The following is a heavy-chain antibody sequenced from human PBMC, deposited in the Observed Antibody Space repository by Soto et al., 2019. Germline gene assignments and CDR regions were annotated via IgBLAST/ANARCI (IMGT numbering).Heavy chain of an antibody. CDR3: ARNLKSGNLDY. J-gene: IGHJ4*02. CDR1: GYTFTRYC. V-gene: IGHV1-18*01. D-gene: IGHD6-25*01. CDR2: ISAYNGNT. Sequence: ASVKVSCKASGYTFTRYCISWVRQAPGQGLEWMGWISAYNGNTNYAQKLQGRVTMTKDTSTTTAYMEMRSLRSYDTAVYSCARNLKSGNLDYWGQVILVTVSS.